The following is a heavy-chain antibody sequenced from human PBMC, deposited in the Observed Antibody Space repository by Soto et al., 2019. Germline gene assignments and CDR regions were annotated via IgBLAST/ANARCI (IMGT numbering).Heavy chain of an antibody. CDR1: GYSVTNDNW. CDR2: IYHGGNT. V-gene: IGHV4-4*02. J-gene: IGHJ4*02. Sequence: QVQLQESGPGLVKPSGTLSLTCSVSGYSVTNDNWWSWLRQPPGRGLEWIAEIYHGGNTNYRPSLRSRVPISMDKSNNQFSLKLVSVTAADTAVYFCASGGGGGNFWGQGILVTVSS. CDR3: ASGGGGGNF. D-gene: IGHD3-10*01.